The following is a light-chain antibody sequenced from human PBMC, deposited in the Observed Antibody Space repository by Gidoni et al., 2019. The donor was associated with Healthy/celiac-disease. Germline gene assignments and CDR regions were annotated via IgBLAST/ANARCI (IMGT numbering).Light chain of an antibody. CDR2: EGS. CDR1: SSDVGSYNL. CDR3: CSYAGSTYV. V-gene: IGLV2-23*01. J-gene: IGLJ1*01. Sequence: SALTQTASVEGSAGQSITISCTGTSSDVGSYNLVSWYRQHPGKAPKLMIYEGSKRPSGVSNRFSGSKSGNTASLTISGLQAEDEADYYCCSYAGSTYVFGTGTKVTVL.